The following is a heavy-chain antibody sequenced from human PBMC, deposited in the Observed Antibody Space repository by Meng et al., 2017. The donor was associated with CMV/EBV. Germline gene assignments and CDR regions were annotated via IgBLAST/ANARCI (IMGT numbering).Heavy chain of an antibody. V-gene: IGHV4-30-4*08. Sequence: LRLSCTVSSGSISSGDYYWSWIRQPPGKGLEWIGYIYYSGSTYYNPSLKSRVTISVDTSKNQFSLKLSSVTAADTAVYYCARVPIVVVPAAILVGAFDIWGQGTMVTVSS. CDR2: IYYSGST. J-gene: IGHJ3*02. D-gene: IGHD2-2*02. CDR1: SGSISSGDYY. CDR3: ARVPIVVVPAAILVGAFDI.